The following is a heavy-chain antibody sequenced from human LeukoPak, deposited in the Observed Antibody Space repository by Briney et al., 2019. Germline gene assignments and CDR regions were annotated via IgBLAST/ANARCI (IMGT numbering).Heavy chain of an antibody. CDR3: AREDSTAILDY. D-gene: IGHD2-21*02. CDR1: GYTFTGYY. J-gene: IGHJ4*02. CDR2: INPSGGST. V-gene: IGHV1-46*01. Sequence: GASVKVSCKASGYTFTGYYMHWVRQAPGQGLEWMGIINPSGGSTVYAQKFQGRVTMTRDMSTSTVYMELSSLRSEDTAMYYCAREDSTAILDYWGQGTLVTVSS.